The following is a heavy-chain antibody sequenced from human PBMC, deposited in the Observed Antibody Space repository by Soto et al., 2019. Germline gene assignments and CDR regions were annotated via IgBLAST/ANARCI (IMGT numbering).Heavy chain of an antibody. J-gene: IGHJ5*02. D-gene: IGHD6-19*01. V-gene: IGHV6-1*01. CDR3: VRAIAVAAPSVNWFDP. CDR2: TYYRSKWYN. CDR1: GDSVSSNSAA. Sequence: SQTLSLTFALSGDSVSSNSAAWNWIRQSPARGLEWLGMTYYRSKWYNDYAVSVKSRITINPDTSKNQFSLQLNSVPPEDTAVYYCVRAIAVAAPSVNWFDPWGRGTLVTVSS.